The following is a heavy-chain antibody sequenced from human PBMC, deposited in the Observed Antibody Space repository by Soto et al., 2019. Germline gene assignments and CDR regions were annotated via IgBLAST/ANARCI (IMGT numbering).Heavy chain of an antibody. CDR2: ISSSSSYI. J-gene: IGHJ4*02. CDR3: ARDSGDSSGWPDYFDY. V-gene: IGHV3-21*01. Sequence: EVQLVESGGGLVKPGGSLRLSCAASGFTFSSYSMNWVRQAPGKGLEWVSSISSSSSYIYYADSVKGRFTISRDNAKNSLYLQMNSLRAEDTAVYYCARDSGDSSGWPDYFDYWGQGTLVTVSS. CDR1: GFTFSSYS. D-gene: IGHD6-19*01.